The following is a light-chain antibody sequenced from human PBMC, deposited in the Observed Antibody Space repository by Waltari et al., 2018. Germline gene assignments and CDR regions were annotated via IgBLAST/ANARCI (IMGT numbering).Light chain of an antibody. J-gene: IGKJ1*01. Sequence: DIVMTQSPDSLAVSLGARATINCKSSQSVLYSSANKNYLAWYQQKPGQPPKLLIYWASSREAGVPDRFSGSESGTDFTLTISSLRAEDVAVYYCHQYYTTPWTFGQGTKVEIK. CDR1: QSVLYSSANKNY. V-gene: IGKV4-1*01. CDR2: WAS. CDR3: HQYYTTPWT.